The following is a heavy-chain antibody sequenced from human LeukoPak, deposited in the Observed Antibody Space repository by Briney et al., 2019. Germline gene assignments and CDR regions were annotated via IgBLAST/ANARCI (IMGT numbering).Heavy chain of an antibody. CDR3: AKDMERITMIVVVIWDY. CDR2: ISYDGCNK. V-gene: IGHV3-30*18. Sequence: GGSLRLSCAASGFTFSSYGMHWVRQAPGKGLEWVAVISYDGCNKYYADSVKGRFTISRDNSKNTLYLQMNSLRAEDTAVYYCAKDMERITMIVVVIWDYWGQGTLVTVSS. D-gene: IGHD3-22*01. J-gene: IGHJ4*02. CDR1: GFTFSSYG.